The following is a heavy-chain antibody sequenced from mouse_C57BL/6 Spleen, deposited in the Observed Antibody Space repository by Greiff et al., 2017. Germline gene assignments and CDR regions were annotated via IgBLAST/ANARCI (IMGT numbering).Heavy chain of an antibody. J-gene: IGHJ3*01. V-gene: IGHV1-39*01. D-gene: IGHD3-3*01. CDR2: INPNYGTT. Sequence: EVQLQQSGPELVQPGASVKISCKASGYSFTDYNMNWVKQSNGKSLGWIGVINPNYGTTSNNQKFKGKATLTVDQSSSTAYMQLNSLTSEDSAVYDCARARGTAWFAYWGQGTLVTVSA. CDR3: ARARGTAWFAY. CDR1: GYSFTDYN.